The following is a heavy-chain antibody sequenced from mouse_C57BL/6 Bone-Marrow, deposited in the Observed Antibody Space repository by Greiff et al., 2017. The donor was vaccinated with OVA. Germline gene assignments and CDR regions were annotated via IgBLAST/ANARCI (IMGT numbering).Heavy chain of an antibody. V-gene: IGHV1-61*01. CDR2: IYPSDSET. Sequence: QVQLQQPGAELVRPGSSVKLSCKASGYTFTSYWMDWVKQRPGQGLEWIGNIYPSDSETHYNQKFKDKATLTVDKSSSTAYMQLSSLTSEDSAVYYCARPCSSYGFDYWGQGTTLTVSS. CDR1: GYTFTSYW. CDR3: ARPCSSYGFDY. J-gene: IGHJ2*01. D-gene: IGHD1-1*01.